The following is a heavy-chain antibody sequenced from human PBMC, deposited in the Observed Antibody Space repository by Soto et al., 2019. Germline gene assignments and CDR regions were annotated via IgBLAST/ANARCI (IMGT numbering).Heavy chain of an antibody. Sequence: GGSLRLSCAASGFTFSSYAMSWVRQAPGKGLEWVSAISGSGGSTYYADSVKGRFTISRDNSKNPLYLQMNSLRAEDTAVYYCAKTGDDIVVVPAAITPPYYYYYMDVWGKGTTVTVSS. J-gene: IGHJ6*03. D-gene: IGHD2-2*01. CDR3: AKTGDDIVVVPAAITPPYYYYYMDV. V-gene: IGHV3-23*01. CDR1: GFTFSSYA. CDR2: ISGSGGST.